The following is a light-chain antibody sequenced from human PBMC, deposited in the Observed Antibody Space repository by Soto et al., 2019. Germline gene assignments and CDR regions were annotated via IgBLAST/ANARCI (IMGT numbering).Light chain of an antibody. CDR1: QSISNN. J-gene: IGKJ1*01. CDR3: QQYGSSPWT. V-gene: IGKV3-20*01. Sequence: EIVLTQSPVTLSLSPGERATLSCRASQSISNNFACFQQKPGQVPRLLIYGASNRATGVSARFSGSGSGTEFTLTISRLEPEDFAVYYCQQYGSSPWTFGQGTKVDIK. CDR2: GAS.